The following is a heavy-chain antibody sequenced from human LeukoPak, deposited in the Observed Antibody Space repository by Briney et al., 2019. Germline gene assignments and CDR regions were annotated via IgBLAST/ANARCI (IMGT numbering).Heavy chain of an antibody. CDR1: GVTLSNYA. CDR3: ATGGRFYYDL. J-gene: IGHJ4*02. D-gene: IGHD2-15*01. V-gene: IGHV3-33*08. Sequence: PGGSLRLSCVASGVTLSNYAMSWARQAPGKGLEWVAVAYGDGTDKYYADSVKGRFTISKDLSQNRLYMQMNSLRAEDAAMYYCATGGRFYYDLWGQGTLVTVSS. CDR2: AYGDGTDK.